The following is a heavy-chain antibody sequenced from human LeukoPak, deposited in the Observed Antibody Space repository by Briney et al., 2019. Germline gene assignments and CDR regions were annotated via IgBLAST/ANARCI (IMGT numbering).Heavy chain of an antibody. CDR3: ARVYDSSGYYFDY. J-gene: IGHJ4*02. V-gene: IGHV1-69*04. D-gene: IGHD3-22*01. Sequence: ASVKVSCKASGGTFSSYAISWVRQAPGQGLEWMGRIIPILGIANYAQKFQGRVTITADKSTSTAYMELSSLRSEDTVVYYCARVYDSSGYYFDYWGQGTLVTVSS. CDR2: IIPILGIA. CDR1: GGTFSSYA.